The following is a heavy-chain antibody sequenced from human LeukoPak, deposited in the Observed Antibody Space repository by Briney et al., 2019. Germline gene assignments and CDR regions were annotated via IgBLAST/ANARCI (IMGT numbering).Heavy chain of an antibody. D-gene: IGHD3-10*01. J-gene: IGHJ4*02. CDR2: TYYRSKWYN. V-gene: IGHV6-1*01. Sequence: SQTLSLTCAISGDSVSSNSAAWNWIRQSPSRGLEWLGRTYYRSKWYNDYAVSVKSRITINPDTSKNQFSLQLNSVTPEDTAVYYCAGDEGMSYYYGSGSFPHSYYFDYWGQGTLVTVSS. CDR3: AGDEGMSYYYGSGSFPHSYYFDY. CDR1: GDSVSSNSAA.